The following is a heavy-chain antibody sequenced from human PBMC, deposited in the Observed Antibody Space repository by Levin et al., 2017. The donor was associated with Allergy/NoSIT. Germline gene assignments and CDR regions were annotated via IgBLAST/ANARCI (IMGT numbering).Heavy chain of an antibody. J-gene: IGHJ2*01. CDR3: AKRAAAGSWYFDL. CDR2: ISWNSGSI. D-gene: IGHD6-13*01. CDR1: GFTFDDYA. Sequence: GGSLRLSCAASGFTFDDYAMHWVRQAPGKGLEWVSGISWNSGSIGYADSVKGRFTISRDKAKNSLYLQMNSLRAEDTALYYCAKRAAAGSWYFDLWGRGTLVTVSS. V-gene: IGHV3-9*01.